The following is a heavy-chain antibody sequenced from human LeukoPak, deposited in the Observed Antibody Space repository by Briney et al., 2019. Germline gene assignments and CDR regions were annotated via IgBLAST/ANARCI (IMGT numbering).Heavy chain of an antibody. CDR3: AKDRSYYKSSGLHDY. D-gene: IGHD3-22*01. CDR1: GFTFSPYA. V-gene: IGHV3-23*01. Sequence: GGSLRLSCAASGFTFSPYAMSWVRQAPGKGLEWVSAISGSGGNTYYADSVKGRFTISRGNSKNTLYLQMNSLRAEDTAVYYCAKDRSYYKSSGLHDYWGQGTLVTVSS. J-gene: IGHJ4*02. CDR2: ISGSGGNT.